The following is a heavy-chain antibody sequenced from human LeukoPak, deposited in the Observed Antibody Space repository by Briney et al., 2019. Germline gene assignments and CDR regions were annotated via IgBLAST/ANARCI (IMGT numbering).Heavy chain of an antibody. J-gene: IGHJ6*02. D-gene: IGHD6-19*01. CDR3: ARRSGWYSTQDYYYYGMDV. CDR2: IYDSGST. CDR1: GGSIRSSYYY. V-gene: IGHV4-39*07. Sequence: SETLSLTCTVSGGSIRSSYYYWGWIRQPPGKGREWIGSIYDSGSTYYNPSLKSRVTISVDTSKNQFSLKLSSVTAADTAVYYCARRSGWYSTQDYYYYGMDVWGQGTTVTVSS.